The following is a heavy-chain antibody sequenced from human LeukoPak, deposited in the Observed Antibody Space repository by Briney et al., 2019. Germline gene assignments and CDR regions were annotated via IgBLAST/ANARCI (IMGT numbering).Heavy chain of an antibody. Sequence: GGSLRLSCAASGFTFSSHWMTWVRQAPGKGLEWVANIKQDGSKKNYVDSVKGRFTISRDNAKNSLYLQMNSLRAEDTAVYYCATPLDYYDSSGYHQGGDWGQGTLVTVSS. D-gene: IGHD3-22*01. CDR3: ATPLDYYDSSGYHQGGD. CDR2: IKQDGSKK. V-gene: IGHV3-7*03. J-gene: IGHJ4*02. CDR1: GFTFSSHW.